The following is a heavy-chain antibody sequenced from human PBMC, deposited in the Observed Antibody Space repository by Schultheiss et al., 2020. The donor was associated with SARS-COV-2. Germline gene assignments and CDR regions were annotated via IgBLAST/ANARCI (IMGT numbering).Heavy chain of an antibody. CDR3: AARYGMDV. V-gene: IGHV4-38-2*02. Sequence: SETLSLTCTVSGYSISSGYYWGWIRQPPGKGLEWIGEINHSGSTNYNPSLKSRVTISVDTSKNQFSLQLNSVTPEDTAVYYCAARYGMDVWGQGTTVTVSS. CDR1: GYSISSGYY. CDR2: INHSGST. J-gene: IGHJ6*02.